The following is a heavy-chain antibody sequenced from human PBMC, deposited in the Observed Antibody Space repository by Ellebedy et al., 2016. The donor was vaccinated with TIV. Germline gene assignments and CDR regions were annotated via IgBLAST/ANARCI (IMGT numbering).Heavy chain of an antibody. CDR1: CGSINGFF. V-gene: IGHV4-59*12. J-gene: IGHJ4*02. CDR3: AKARDRSLDQ. Sequence: MPSETLSLTCTVSCGSINGFFCSWIRQAPGRGLEWLGYVFYTGNTYYNPSLRSRVAMSVDTSKNQFSLSLTSVTAADTAVYYCAKARDRSLDQWGQGTLVTVSS. CDR2: VFYTGNT. D-gene: IGHD1-14*01.